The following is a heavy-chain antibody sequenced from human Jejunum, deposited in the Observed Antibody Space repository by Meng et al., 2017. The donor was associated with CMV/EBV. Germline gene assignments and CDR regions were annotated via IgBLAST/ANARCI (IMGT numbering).Heavy chain of an antibody. CDR1: FTIHAYT. CDR3: AREGHWEQRAPHFDY. J-gene: IGHJ4*02. CDR2: VSYEGGST. D-gene: IGHD1-26*01. V-gene: IGHV3-30-3*01. Sequence: FTIHAYTMHMVQRTPGKGMEWVAVVSYEGGSTYYADNVKGRFTISGDKSKNTVYVQMNSLRPDDTAVYYCAREGHWEQRAPHFDYWGQGTLVTVSS.